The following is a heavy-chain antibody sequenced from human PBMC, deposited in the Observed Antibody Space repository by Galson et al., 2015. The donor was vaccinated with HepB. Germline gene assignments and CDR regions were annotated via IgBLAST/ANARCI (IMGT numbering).Heavy chain of an antibody. D-gene: IGHD1-26*01. Sequence: SLRLSCAASGFIFSSHAMHWVRQAPGKGLEFVSAINNKGISTYYANSVRGRFTISRDNSKNMLYLQMGSLRAEDTAVYYCAREQVGTAIDYWGQGTLVIVSS. CDR1: GFIFSSHA. CDR3: AREQVGTAIDY. CDR2: INNKGIST. J-gene: IGHJ4*02. V-gene: IGHV3-64*01.